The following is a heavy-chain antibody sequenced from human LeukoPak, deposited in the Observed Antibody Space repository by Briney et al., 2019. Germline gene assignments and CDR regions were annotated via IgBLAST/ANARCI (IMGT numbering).Heavy chain of an antibody. Sequence: ASVKVSXKASGYTFTGYYMHWVRQAPGQGLEWMGWINPNSGGTNYAQKFQGRVTMTRDTSISTAYMELSRLRSDDTAVYYCARGVKYYDFWSGYCWFDPWGQRTLVTVSS. J-gene: IGHJ5*02. V-gene: IGHV1-2*02. CDR1: GYTFTGYY. CDR3: ARGVKYYDFWSGYCWFDP. D-gene: IGHD3-3*01. CDR2: INPNSGGT.